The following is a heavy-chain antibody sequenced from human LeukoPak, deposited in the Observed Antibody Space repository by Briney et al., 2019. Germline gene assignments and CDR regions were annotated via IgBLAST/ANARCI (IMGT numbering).Heavy chain of an antibody. CDR3: ARYCPSSCNAGDTFDI. V-gene: IGHV1-2*02. Sequence: VASVKVSCKASGYTFADYYLHWVRQAPGQGLEWMGWLNPNSGGTNYAQKFQGRVTMTRDTSITTAYMELSTLRSDDTAVFYCARYCPSSCNAGDTFDIWGQGTVVTVSS. D-gene: IGHD2-15*01. J-gene: IGHJ3*02. CDR1: GYTFADYY. CDR2: LNPNSGGT.